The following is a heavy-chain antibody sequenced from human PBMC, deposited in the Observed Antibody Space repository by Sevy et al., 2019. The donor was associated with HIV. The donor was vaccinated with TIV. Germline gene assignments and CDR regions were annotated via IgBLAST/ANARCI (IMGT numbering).Heavy chain of an antibody. CDR3: ARAIYSSGCPDY. CDR1: GYTFTGYY. D-gene: IGHD6-19*01. V-gene: IGHV1-2*02. Sequence: ASVKVSCKASGYTFTGYYMHWVRQAPGQGLEWLGWINPNSGGTNYAQKFQGRVTMTRDTSISTAYMELSRLRSDDTAVYYCARAIYSSGCPDYWGQGTLVTVSS. CDR2: INPNSGGT. J-gene: IGHJ4*02.